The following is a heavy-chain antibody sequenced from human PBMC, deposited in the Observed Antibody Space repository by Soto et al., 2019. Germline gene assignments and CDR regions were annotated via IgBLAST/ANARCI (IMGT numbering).Heavy chain of an antibody. Sequence: EVQLVESGGGLVQPGGSLRLSCAASGFTFSSYWMSWVRQAPGKGLEWVANIKQDGSEKYYVDSVKGRFTISRDNAKNSLYLQMNRPRAEDTDVYYCARGCLYDYFLIRRRGRFWFDPWGQGTLVTLSS. D-gene: IGHD3-16*01. CDR3: ARGCLYDYFLIRRRGRFWFDP. CDR1: GFTFSSYW. CDR2: IKQDGSEK. J-gene: IGHJ5*01. V-gene: IGHV3-7*05.